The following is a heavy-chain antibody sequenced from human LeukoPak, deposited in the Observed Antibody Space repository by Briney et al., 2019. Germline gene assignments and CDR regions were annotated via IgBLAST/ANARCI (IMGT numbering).Heavy chain of an antibody. D-gene: IGHD4-17*01. V-gene: IGHV4-30-4*01. CDR1: GGSISSGDYY. Sequence: SQTLSLTCTVCGGSISSGDYYWSWIRQPPGKGLEWIGYIYYSGSTYYNPSLKSRVTISVDTSKNQFSLKLSSVTAADTAVYYCARIRYGDYEFDYWGQGTLVTVSS. CDR2: IYYSGST. CDR3: ARIRYGDYEFDY. J-gene: IGHJ4*02.